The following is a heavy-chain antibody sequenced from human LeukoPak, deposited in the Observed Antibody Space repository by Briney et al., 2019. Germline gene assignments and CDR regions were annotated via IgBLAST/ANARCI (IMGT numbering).Heavy chain of an antibody. CDR3: ARALDYFGPERIDY. Sequence: PGGSLRLSCAPSGFTFTNSWMHWVRQAGGEGRVWVSYINSDGSSTNYADFVKARFNISRDNAKNTVYLRMNSLRADDTAVYYRARALDYFGPERIDYWGQGNLVTVSS. D-gene: IGHD3-10*01. CDR2: INSDGSST. CDR1: GFTFTNSW. J-gene: IGHJ4*02. V-gene: IGHV3-74*01.